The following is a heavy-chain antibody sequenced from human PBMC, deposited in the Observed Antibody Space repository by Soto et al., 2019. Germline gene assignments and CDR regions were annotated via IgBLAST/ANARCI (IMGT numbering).Heavy chain of an antibody. V-gene: IGHV1-18*01. Sequence: ASVKVSCTASGYTFTSYGISWVRQALGQGLEWMGWISAYNGNTNYAQKLQGRVTMTTDTSTSTAYMELRSLRSDDTAVYYCARGTRIVGAIYYYYYGMDVWGQGTTVTVSS. CDR2: ISAYNGNT. D-gene: IGHD1-26*01. CDR1: GYTFTSYG. CDR3: ARGTRIVGAIYYYYYGMDV. J-gene: IGHJ6*02.